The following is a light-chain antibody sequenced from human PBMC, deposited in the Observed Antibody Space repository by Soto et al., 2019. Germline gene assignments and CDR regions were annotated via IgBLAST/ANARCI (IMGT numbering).Light chain of an antibody. CDR2: EVT. CDR3: SSFASSNTWV. J-gene: IGLJ3*02. Sequence: QSALTPPPSASGSPGQSVPISCTGTSSDVGAYNYVSWYQQHAGKAPKLVIYEVTKRPSGVPDRFSGSKSANTASLTVSGLQAEDEADYYCSSFASSNTWVFGGGTKVTVL. V-gene: IGLV2-8*01. CDR1: SSDVGAYNY.